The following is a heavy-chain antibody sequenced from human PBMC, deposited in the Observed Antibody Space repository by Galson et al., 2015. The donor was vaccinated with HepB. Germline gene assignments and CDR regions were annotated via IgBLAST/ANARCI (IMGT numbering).Heavy chain of an antibody. V-gene: IGHV3-7*01. CDR2: MKADGSER. CDR1: EFTFNTYW. Sequence: SLRLSCAASEFTFNTYWMTWIRQAPGKGLEWVANMKADGSERHYVDSVRGRFTISRDNAKNSLYLQMNSLRAEDTAVYYCGSRWADYWGQGTLVTVSS. CDR3: GSRWADY. D-gene: IGHD4-23*01. J-gene: IGHJ4*02.